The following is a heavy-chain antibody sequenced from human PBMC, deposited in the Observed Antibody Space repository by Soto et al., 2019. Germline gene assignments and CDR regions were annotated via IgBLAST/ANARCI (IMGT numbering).Heavy chain of an antibody. CDR1: GFTFSGYS. D-gene: IGHD6-19*01. CDR2: ISSRSTNI. CDR3: AKFTEPGYSSIWYYFEY. J-gene: IGHJ4*02. Sequence: GGSLRLSCVGSGFTFSGYSMAWVRQAPGRGLEWVASISSRSTNIDYADSVKGRFTISRDNAKNLVSLQMSSLRGEDTALYYCAKFTEPGYSSIWYYFEYWGQGTPVTVPQ. V-gene: IGHV3-21*06.